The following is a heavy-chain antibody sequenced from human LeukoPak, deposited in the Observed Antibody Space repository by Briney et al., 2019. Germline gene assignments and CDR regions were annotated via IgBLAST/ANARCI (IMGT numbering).Heavy chain of an antibody. CDR1: GYTFTGYY. CDR2: INPNSGGT. D-gene: IGHD5-18*01. Sequence: ASVKVSCEASGYTFTGYYMHWVRQAPGQGLEWMGWINPNSGGTNYAQKFQGRVTMTRDTSISAAYMELSRLRSDDTAVYYCARDLLGYSYGPGAFDIWGQGTMVTVSS. V-gene: IGHV1-2*02. CDR3: ARDLLGYSYGPGAFDI. J-gene: IGHJ3*02.